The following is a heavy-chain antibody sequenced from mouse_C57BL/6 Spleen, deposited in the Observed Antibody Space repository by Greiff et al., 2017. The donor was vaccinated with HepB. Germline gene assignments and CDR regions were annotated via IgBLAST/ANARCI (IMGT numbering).Heavy chain of an antibody. CDR1: GYTFTDYE. J-gene: IGHJ2*01. CDR2: IDPETGGT. Sequence: QVQLQQSGAELVRPGASVTLSCKASGYTFTDYEMHWVKQTPVHGLEWIGAIDPETGGTAYNQKFKGKAILTADKSSSTAYMELRSLTSEDSAVYYCTRSPGSSFFDYWGQGTTLTVSS. CDR3: TRSPGSSFFDY. V-gene: IGHV1-15*01. D-gene: IGHD1-1*01.